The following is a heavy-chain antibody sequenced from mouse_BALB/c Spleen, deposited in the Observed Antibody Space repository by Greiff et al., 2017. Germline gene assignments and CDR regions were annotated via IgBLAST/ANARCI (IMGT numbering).Heavy chain of an antibody. Sequence: EVKLMESGGGLVKLGGSLKLSCAASGFTFSDYYMYWVRQTPEKRLEWVATISDGGSYTYYPDSVKGRFTISRDNAKNNLYLQMSSLKSEDTAMYYCARETTVVDYYAMDYWGQGTSGTVSS. D-gene: IGHD1-1*01. CDR3: ARETTVVDYYAMDY. V-gene: IGHV5-4*02. CDR1: GFTFSDYY. CDR2: ISDGGSYT. J-gene: IGHJ4*01.